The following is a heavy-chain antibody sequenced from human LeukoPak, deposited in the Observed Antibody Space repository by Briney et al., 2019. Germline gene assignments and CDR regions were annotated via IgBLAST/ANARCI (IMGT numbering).Heavy chain of an antibody. CDR2: ISGSGGST. D-gene: IGHD2-15*01. CDR3: ANGWSPDY. V-gene: IGHV3-23*01. Sequence: GGSLRLSCAASGCTVSSNYMSWVRQAPGKGLEWVSGISGSGGSTYYADSVKGRFTIFRDNSKNTLYLQMNSLRAEDTAVYHCANGWSPDYWGRGTLVTVSS. CDR1: GCTVSSNY. J-gene: IGHJ4*02.